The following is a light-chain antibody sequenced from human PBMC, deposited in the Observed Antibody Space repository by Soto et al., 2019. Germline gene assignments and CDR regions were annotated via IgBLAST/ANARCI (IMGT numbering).Light chain of an antibody. CDR1: SSDIGAYKY. CDR3: SSYTVSSTQFV. CDR2: DVN. V-gene: IGLV2-14*01. J-gene: IGLJ1*01. Sequence: QYALTQPASVSGSPGQSITIACTGISSDIGAYKYVSWYQQRPGKAPKVIIYDVNNRPSGVSNRFSASKSGNTASLTISGLPAEDEGDYYCSSYTVSSTQFVFGTGTKLTVL.